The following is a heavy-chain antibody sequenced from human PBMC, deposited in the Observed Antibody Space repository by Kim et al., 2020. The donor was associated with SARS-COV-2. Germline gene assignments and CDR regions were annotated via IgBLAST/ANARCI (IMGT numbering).Heavy chain of an antibody. Sequence: GGSLRLSCAASGFTFSSFAMNWVCQAPGKGLEWVSGISGSGGSTYYADSVKGRFTFPRDNSKHTLYLQMNSLRADDTAVSYCAKDFYWAHSGAGAFDMWG. CDR2: ISGSGGST. V-gene: IGHV3-23*01. CDR1: GFTFSSFA. J-gene: IGHJ3*02. D-gene: IGHD2-15*01. CDR3: AKDFYWAHSGAGAFDM.